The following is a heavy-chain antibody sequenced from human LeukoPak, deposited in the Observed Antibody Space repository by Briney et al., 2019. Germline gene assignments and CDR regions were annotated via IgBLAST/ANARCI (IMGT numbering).Heavy chain of an antibody. CDR2: IHHTGST. Sequence: PSETLSLTCTVSGGSIRSGGFYWSWIRQHPGKGLEWIGYIHHTGSTYYNPSLKSRLSISVDTPKNQFSLRLSSVIAADTAVYYCARVLDYYDSSGLGAFDIWGQGTMVTVSS. CDR1: GGSIRSGGFY. V-gene: IGHV4-31*03. D-gene: IGHD3-22*01. CDR3: ARVLDYYDSSGLGAFDI. J-gene: IGHJ3*02.